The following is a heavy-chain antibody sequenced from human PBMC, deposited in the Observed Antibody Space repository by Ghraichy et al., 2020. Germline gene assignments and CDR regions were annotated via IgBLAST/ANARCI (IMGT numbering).Heavy chain of an antibody. CDR3: AKRIFYVPVGIVDAAFDV. Sequence: ETLSLTCAASGFTFSTYAMSWVRQAPGKGLEWVSTISASGSSTYYADSVKGRFTISRDSSKNTLSLQMNSLRAEDTAVYYCAKRIFYVPVGIVDAAFDVWGQGTVVTVSS. J-gene: IGHJ3*01. V-gene: IGHV3-23*01. CDR1: GFTFSTYA. D-gene: IGHD2-15*01. CDR2: ISASGSST.